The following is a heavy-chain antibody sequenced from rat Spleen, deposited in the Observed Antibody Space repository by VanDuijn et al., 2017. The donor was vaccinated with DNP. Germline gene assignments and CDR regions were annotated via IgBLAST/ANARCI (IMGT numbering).Heavy chain of an antibody. CDR2: ISPSGVGT. J-gene: IGHJ2*01. CDR1: GITFSNSG. CDR3: AREITGMTLDY. Sequence: EVKLVESGGGLVQPGRSLKLSCAASGITFSNSGMHWIRQAPTKGLEWVTSISPSGVGTYYRHSVKGRFTISRDNANHTLYLQMDSLRSEDTATYFCAREITGMTLDYWGQGVMVTVSS. V-gene: IGHV5-19*01. D-gene: IGHD1-7*01.